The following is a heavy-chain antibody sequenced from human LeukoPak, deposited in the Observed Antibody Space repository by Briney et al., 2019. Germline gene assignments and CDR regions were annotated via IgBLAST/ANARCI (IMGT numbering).Heavy chain of an antibody. J-gene: IGHJ5*02. CDR2: INYSGST. V-gene: IGHV4-59*01. CDR3: ARVAVAGTSWLDA. CDR1: GGSLSRYY. Sequence: SETLSLTCIVSGGSLSRYYCSWIGQPPGRGGEWIGYINYSGSTNYHTSHKSRAIISVDSSKNQFSLKLSLVTAAATAVYYSARVAVAGTSWLDAWGQGTLVTVSS. D-gene: IGHD6-19*01.